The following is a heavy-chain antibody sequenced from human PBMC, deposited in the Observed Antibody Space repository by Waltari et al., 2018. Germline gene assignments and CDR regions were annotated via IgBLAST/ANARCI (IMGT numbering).Heavy chain of an antibody. CDR3: ARVPMGTGTTDWFDP. V-gene: IGHV1-18*01. CDR2: ISGYNANT. CDR1: GYTFSSFA. D-gene: IGHD1-7*01. J-gene: IGHJ5*02. Sequence: QFQLVQSGAEVKKPGASVQVSCKASGYTFSSFAISWVRQAPGQGREWMGWISGYNANTNYAQKFQGRVAMTTDTSTSTAYMELRSLTSDDTAVYYCARVPMGTGTTDWFDPWGQGTPVIVST.